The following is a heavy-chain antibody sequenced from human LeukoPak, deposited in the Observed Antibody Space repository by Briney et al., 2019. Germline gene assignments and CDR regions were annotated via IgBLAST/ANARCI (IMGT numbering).Heavy chain of an antibody. V-gene: IGHV1-69*04. D-gene: IGHD4-17*01. CDR3: ARAPDYAQAFDY. Sequence: GASVKVSCKASGGTFSSYAISWVRQAPGQGLEWMGRIIPILGIANYAQKFQGRVTITADKPTSTAYMELSSLRSEDTAVYYCARAPDYAQAFDYWGQGTLVTVSS. J-gene: IGHJ4*02. CDR2: IIPILGIA. CDR1: GGTFSSYA.